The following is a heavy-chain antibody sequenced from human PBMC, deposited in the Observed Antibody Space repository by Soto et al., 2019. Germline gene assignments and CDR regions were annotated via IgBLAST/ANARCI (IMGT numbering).Heavy chain of an antibody. D-gene: IGHD5-12*01. CDR3: ARGVEMATISWYFDL. CDR1: GGSISSYY. Sequence: QVQLQESGPGLVKPSETLSLTCTVSGGSISSYYWSWIRQPPGKGLEWIGYIYYSGSTNYNPSLKSRVTISVDTSKNQCSLKLSSVTAADTAVYYCARGVEMATISWYFDLWGRGTLVTVSS. J-gene: IGHJ2*01. CDR2: IYYSGST. V-gene: IGHV4-59*01.